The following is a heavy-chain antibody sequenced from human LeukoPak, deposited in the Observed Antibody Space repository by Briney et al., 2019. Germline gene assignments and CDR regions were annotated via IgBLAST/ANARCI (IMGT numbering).Heavy chain of an antibody. D-gene: IGHD2-2*02. J-gene: IGHJ4*02. CDR2: IKSKTDGGTT. Sequence: KPGGSLRLSCAASGFTFNNAWMSWVRQAPGKGLERVGRIKSKTDGGTTDYAAPVKGRFTISRDDSKNTLYLHMNSLKTEDTAVYYCTSGGDCRTTSCYSDRGQGTLVTVSS. V-gene: IGHV3-15*01. CDR1: GFTFNNAW. CDR3: TSGGDCRTTSCYSD.